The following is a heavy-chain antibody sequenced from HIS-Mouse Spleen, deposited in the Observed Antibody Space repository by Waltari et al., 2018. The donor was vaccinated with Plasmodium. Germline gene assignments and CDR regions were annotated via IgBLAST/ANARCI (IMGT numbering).Heavy chain of an antibody. CDR1: GGHISSSSYY. Sequence: QLQLQESGPGLVKPSQTLSLTCNVSGGHISSSSYYWGLLGQPPGKGLGGIGSIYYSGSTYYNPSLKSRVTISVDTSKNQFSLKLSSVTAVDTAVYYCARDRITGTSYFDYWGQGTLVTVSS. CDR2: IYYSGST. V-gene: IGHV4-39*07. D-gene: IGHD1-7*01. J-gene: IGHJ4*02. CDR3: ARDRITGTSYFDY.